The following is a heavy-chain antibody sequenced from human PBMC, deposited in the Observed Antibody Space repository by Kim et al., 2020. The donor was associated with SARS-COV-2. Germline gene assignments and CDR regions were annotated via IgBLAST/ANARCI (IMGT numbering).Heavy chain of an antibody. V-gene: IGHV5-51*01. Sequence: SPSFQGKITISVDKSISTAYLQWSSLKASDTAMYYCARPSSGWSFGAFDIWGQGTMVTVSS. D-gene: IGHD6-19*01. CDR3: ARPSSGWSFGAFDI. J-gene: IGHJ3*02.